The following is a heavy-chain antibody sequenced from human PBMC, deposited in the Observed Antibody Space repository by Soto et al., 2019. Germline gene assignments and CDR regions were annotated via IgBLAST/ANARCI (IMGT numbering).Heavy chain of an antibody. CDR1: GFTFSSYG. CDR2: ISYDGSNK. CDR3: ELREGNFDY. Sequence: GGSLRLSCAASGFTFSSYGMHWVRQAPGKGLEWVAVISYDGSNKYYEDSVKGRFTISRDNCKNKLYLQMNSLRAEDTAVYYCELREGNFDYWGHGTLVNVSS. V-gene: IGHV3-30*03. D-gene: IGHD5-12*01. J-gene: IGHJ4*01.